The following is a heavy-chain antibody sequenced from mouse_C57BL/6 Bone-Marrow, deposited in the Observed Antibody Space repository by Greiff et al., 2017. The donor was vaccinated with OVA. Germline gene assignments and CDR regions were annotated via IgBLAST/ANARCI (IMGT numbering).Heavy chain of an antibody. CDR1: GYTFTSYW. Sequence: VQLQQPGAELVKPGASVKVSCKASGYTFTSYWMHWVKQRPGQGLEWIGRIHPSDSDTNYNQKFKGKATLTVDKSSSTAYMQLSSLTSEDSAVYDCAIPTTVVARNYFDYWGKGTTLTVSS. CDR2: IHPSDSDT. J-gene: IGHJ2*01. CDR3: AIPTTVVARNYFDY. D-gene: IGHD1-1*01. V-gene: IGHV1-74*01.